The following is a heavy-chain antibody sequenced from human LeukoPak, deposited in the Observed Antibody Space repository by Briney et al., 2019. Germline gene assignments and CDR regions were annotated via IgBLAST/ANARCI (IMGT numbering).Heavy chain of an antibody. CDR3: ARANGDQRSNAFDI. CDR2: MNPNSGNT. CDR1: GYTFTSYD. J-gene: IGHJ3*02. V-gene: IGHV1-8*03. Sequence: ASVKVSCKASGYTFTSYDINWVRQATGQGLEWMGWMNPNSGNTGYAQKFQGRVTITRNTSISTAYMELSSLRSDDTAVYYCARANGDQRSNAFDIWGQGTMVTVSS. D-gene: IGHD4-17*01.